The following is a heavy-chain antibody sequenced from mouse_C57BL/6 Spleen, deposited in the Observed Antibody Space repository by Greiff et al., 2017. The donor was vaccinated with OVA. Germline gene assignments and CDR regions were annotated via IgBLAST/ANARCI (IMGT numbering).Heavy chain of an antibody. J-gene: IGHJ4*01. CDR2: IYPRSGNT. CDR3: AVLFMDY. Sequence: VKVVESGAELARPGASVKLSCKASGYTFTSYGISWVKQRTGQGLEWIGEIYPRSGNTYYNEKFKGKATLTADKSSSTAYMELRSLTSEDSAVYFCAVLFMDYWGQGTSVTVSS. CDR1: GYTFTSYG. V-gene: IGHV1-81*01.